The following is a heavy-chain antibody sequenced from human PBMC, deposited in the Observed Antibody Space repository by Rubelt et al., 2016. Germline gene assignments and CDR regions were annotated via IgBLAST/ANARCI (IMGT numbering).Heavy chain of an antibody. CDR2: IRQDGNEK. Sequence: GGSLRLSCSASGFIFSTYWMTWVRQAPGKGLEWLANIRQDGNEKYYVDSVKGRFTISRGNAQNSLYLQMNSLRAGDTAIYYCARNSIGWSQMDYWGQGTQVTVSS. D-gene: IGHD6-19*01. J-gene: IGHJ4*02. CDR1: GFIFSTYW. CDR3: ARNSIGWSQMDY. V-gene: IGHV3-7*03.